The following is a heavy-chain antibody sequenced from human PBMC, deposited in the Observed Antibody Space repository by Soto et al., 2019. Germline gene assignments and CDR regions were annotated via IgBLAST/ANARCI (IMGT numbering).Heavy chain of an antibody. J-gene: IGHJ4*02. CDR3: ARDNWNSY. CDR2: TNGDGSTT. V-gene: IGHV3-74*01. D-gene: IGHD1-7*01. Sequence: PGGSLRLSCVASEFTFSNYWMRWVRQAPGKGLEWVSRTNGDGSTTNYADSVKGRFTISRDNAKNMVYLQMNSLRAEDTAVYYCARDNWNSYWGQGTLVTVSS. CDR1: EFTFSNYW.